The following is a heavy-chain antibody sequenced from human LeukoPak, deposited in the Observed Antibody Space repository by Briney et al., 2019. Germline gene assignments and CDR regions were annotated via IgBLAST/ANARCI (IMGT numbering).Heavy chain of an antibody. V-gene: IGHV4-34*01. CDR3: ARGHNVVRYFEWGSRNWFDP. CDR1: GGSFSGFY. CDR2: LNHSGST. D-gene: IGHD3-9*01. Sequence: SVNLSLTCSVYGGSFSGFYWRWHRQPPGKGLEGIGELNHSGSTNYNPSLKRRVTISVDTSKDQFSLKLSSVTAADTAVYYCARGHNVVRYFEWGSRNWFDPWGQGTLVTVSS. J-gene: IGHJ5*02.